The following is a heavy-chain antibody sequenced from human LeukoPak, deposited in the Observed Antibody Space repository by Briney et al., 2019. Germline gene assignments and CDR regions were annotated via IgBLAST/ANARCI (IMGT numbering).Heavy chain of an antibody. D-gene: IGHD7-27*01. CDR2: IFPISGPT. V-gene: IGHV1-69*13. J-gene: IGHJ6*02. CDR3: AKENWVPPYYYFGMDV. CDR1: GGTFSDYA. Sequence: GASVKVSCKASGGTFSDYAIHWVRQAPGQGLEWMGGIFPISGPTNYAQKSQGRVTITADESTNTAYMELSSLRSEDTAVYYCAKENWVPPYYYFGMDVWGLGTTVTVSS.